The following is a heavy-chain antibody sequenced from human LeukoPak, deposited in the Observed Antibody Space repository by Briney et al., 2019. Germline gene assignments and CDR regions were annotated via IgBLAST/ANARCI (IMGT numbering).Heavy chain of an antibody. V-gene: IGHV3-23*01. CDR1: GFTFSSYA. J-gene: IGHJ4*02. CDR3: ARGYYDSSGYYYLDH. CDR2: ISGNGGRT. Sequence: GGSLRLSCTASGFTFSSYAMSWGRQAPGKGLEWVSTISGNGGRTYYEDSVKGRFTISRDNSKNTLYLQMNSLRAEDTAVYYCARGYYDSSGYYYLDHWGQGTLVTVSS. D-gene: IGHD3-22*01.